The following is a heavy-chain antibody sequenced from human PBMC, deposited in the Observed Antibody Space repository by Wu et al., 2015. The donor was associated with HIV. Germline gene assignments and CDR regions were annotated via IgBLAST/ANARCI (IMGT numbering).Heavy chain of an antibody. V-gene: IGHV1-69*13. CDR1: GGTFSSYA. CDR3: ARDADGGYGVDADYYYYGMDV. J-gene: IGHJ6*02. CDR2: IIPIFGTA. D-gene: IGHD4-17*01. Sequence: QVQLVQSGAEVKKPGSSVKVSCKASGGTFSSYAISWVRQAPGQGLEWMGRIIPIFGTANYAQKFQGRVTITADESTSTAYMELSSLRSEDTAVYYCARDADGGYGVDADYYYYGMDVWGQGTTGHRSP.